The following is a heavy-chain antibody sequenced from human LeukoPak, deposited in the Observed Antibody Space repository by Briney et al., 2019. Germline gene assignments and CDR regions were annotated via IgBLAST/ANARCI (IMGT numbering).Heavy chain of an antibody. V-gene: IGHV3-33*06. CDR1: GFTFSSYG. CDR2: IWYDGSNK. Sequence: GGSLRLSCAASGFTFSSYGRHWVRQAPGKGLEWVAVIWYDGSNKYYADSVKGRFTISRDNSKNTLYLQMNSLRAEDTAVYYCGEDDRGGGYIFGLDYWGQGTLVTVSS. D-gene: IGHD5-18*01. J-gene: IGHJ4*02. CDR3: GEDDRGGGYIFGLDY.